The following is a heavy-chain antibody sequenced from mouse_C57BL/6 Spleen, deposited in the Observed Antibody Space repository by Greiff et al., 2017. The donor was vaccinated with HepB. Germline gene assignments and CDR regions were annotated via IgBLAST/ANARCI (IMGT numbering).Heavy chain of an antibody. CDR2: INPNNGGT. J-gene: IGHJ1*03. D-gene: IGHD2-3*01. CDR1: GYTFTDYY. CDR3: AKGGYYDWYFDV. V-gene: IGHV1-26*01. Sequence: VQLQQSGPELVKISCKASGYTFTDYYMNWVKQSHGKSLEWIGDINPNNGGTSYNQKFKGKATLTVDKSSSTAYMELRSLTSEDSAVYYCAKGGYYDWYFDVWGTGTTVTVSS.